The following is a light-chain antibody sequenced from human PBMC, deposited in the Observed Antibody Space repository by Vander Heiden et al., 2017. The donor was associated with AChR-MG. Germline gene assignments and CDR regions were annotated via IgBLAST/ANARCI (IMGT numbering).Light chain of an antibody. J-gene: IGLJ3*02. CDR2: EVT. Sequence: QSTVTQPASVSGSPGQSITISCTATSSDFGSYGLVSWYQQHPGKAPKLRIYEVTKRPSGVSHRVSGSKSGKSASLTISGLQPEDEADYYCCSYEGVKTGVFGGGTRLTV. CDR3: CSYEGVKTGV. V-gene: IGLV2-23*02. CDR1: SSDFGSYGL.